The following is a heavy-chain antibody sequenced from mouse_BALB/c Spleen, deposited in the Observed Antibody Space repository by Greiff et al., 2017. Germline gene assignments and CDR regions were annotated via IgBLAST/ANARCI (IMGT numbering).Heavy chain of an antibody. CDR2: IDPANGNT. CDR3: ARSRYYGSPLYYAMDY. CDR1: GFNIKDTY. Sequence: VQLQQSGAELVKPGASVKLSCTASGFNIKDTYMHWVKQRPEQGLEWIGRIDPANGNTKYDPKFQGKATITADTSSNTAYLQLSSLTSEDTAVYYCARSRYYGSPLYYAMDYWGQGTSVTVSS. J-gene: IGHJ4*01. V-gene: IGHV14-3*02. D-gene: IGHD1-1*01.